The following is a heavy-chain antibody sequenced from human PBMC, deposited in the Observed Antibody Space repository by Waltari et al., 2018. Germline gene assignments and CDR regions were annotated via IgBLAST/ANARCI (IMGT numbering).Heavy chain of an antibody. Sequence: QVQLVQSGAEVKKPGSSVKVSCKASGGTFSSYAISWVRQAPGQGLGWMGGIIPIFGTANDAQKVQGRVTITADESTRTAYMELSSLRSAATAVYYCASLGYQMRHAFDIWGQGTMVTVSS. CDR3: ASLGYQMRHAFDI. CDR2: IIPIFGTA. V-gene: IGHV1-69*01. CDR1: GGTFSSYA. D-gene: IGHD2-2*01. J-gene: IGHJ3*02.